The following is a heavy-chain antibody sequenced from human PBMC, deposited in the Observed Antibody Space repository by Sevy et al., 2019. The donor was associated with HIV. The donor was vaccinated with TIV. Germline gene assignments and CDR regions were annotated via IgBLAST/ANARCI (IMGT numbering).Heavy chain of an antibody. CDR1: GFTFKTYN. CDR3: ARDGLPAPAKFDY. Sequence: GGSLRLSCVASGFTFKTYNMNWVRQAPGKGLEWVSYITSSSSIIYYANSVRDRFTISRDNAKNSLYLQMNSLRPEDTAVYFCARDGLPAPAKFDYWGQGTQVIVSS. J-gene: IGHJ4*02. CDR2: ITSSSSII. D-gene: IGHD6-13*01. V-gene: IGHV3-48*01.